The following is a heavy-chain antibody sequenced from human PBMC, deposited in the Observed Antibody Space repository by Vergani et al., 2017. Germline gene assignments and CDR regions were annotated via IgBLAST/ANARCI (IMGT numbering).Heavy chain of an antibody. CDR1: GFTFNNYA. CDR2: ISYDGSTK. Sequence: QVQLVESGGGVVQPGRSLRLSCAASGFTFNNYAIHWVRQAPGKGLEWVAVISYDGSTKYYADSVKGRFTISRDNSKNTLYLQMNSLRGEDTAVYYCARATTSYYYGAGDYWGQGPLVNISS. CDR3: ARATTSYYYGAGDY. V-gene: IGHV3-30-3*01. J-gene: IGHJ4*02. D-gene: IGHD3-10*01.